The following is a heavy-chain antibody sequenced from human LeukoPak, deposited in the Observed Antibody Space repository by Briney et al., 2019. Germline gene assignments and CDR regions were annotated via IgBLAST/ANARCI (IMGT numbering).Heavy chain of an antibody. V-gene: IGHV1-2*02. CDR3: ARVYYSNSYDYWYFDL. CDR2: INPKNGGS. D-gene: IGHD6-13*01. J-gene: IGHJ2*01. CDR1: GYTFTGYY. Sequence: ASVKVSCKASGYTFTGYYMHWVRQAPGQGLEWVGWINPKNGGSNYAQKFQGRVTMTRDRSIGTAYMELSRLTSDDTAVYYCARVYYSNSYDYWYFDLWGRGTLVTVSS.